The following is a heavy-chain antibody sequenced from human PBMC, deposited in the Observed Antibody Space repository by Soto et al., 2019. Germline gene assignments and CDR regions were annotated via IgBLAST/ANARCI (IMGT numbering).Heavy chain of an antibody. J-gene: IGHJ5*02. CDR3: AREMGYCSSTSCYRLGWFDP. V-gene: IGHV4-59*01. Sequence: SETLSLTCTVSGGSISSYYWSWIRQPPGKGLEWIGYIYYSGSTNYNPSLKSRVTISVDTSKNHFSLKLSSVTAADTAVYYGAREMGYCSSTSCYRLGWFDPWGQGTLVTVSS. CDR1: GGSISSYY. D-gene: IGHD2-2*01. CDR2: IYYSGST.